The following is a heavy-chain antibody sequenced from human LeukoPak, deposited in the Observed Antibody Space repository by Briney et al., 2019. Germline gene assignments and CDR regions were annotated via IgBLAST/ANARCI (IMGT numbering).Heavy chain of an antibody. J-gene: IGHJ4*02. CDR2: IYHSGST. D-gene: IGHD3-3*01. CDR3: ARVTYYDFWSGYHTFDY. CDR1: GYSISSGYY. Sequence: SETLSLTCTVSGYSISSGYYWGWIRQPPGKGLEWFGSIYHSGSTYYNPSLKSRVTISVDTSKNQFSLKLSSVTAADTAVYYCARVTYYDFWSGYHTFDYWGQGTLVTVSS. V-gene: IGHV4-38-2*02.